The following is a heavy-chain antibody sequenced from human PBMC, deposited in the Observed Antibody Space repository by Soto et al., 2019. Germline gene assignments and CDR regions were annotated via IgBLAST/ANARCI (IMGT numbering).Heavy chain of an antibody. CDR1: GGSISSGGYY. Sequence: QVQLQESGPGLVKPSQTLSLTCTVSGGSISSGGYYWSWIRQHPGKGLEWIGYIYYSGSTYSNPSLKSRVTISVDTSKNQFSLKLSSVTAADTAVYYCARELDYDFWSGYKKSVENWFDPWGQGTLVTVSS. D-gene: IGHD3-3*01. CDR3: ARELDYDFWSGYKKSVENWFDP. CDR2: IYYSGST. V-gene: IGHV4-31*03. J-gene: IGHJ5*02.